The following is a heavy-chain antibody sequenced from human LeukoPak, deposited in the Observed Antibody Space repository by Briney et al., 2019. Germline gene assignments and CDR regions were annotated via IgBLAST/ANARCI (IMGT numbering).Heavy chain of an antibody. CDR2: INWNGGST. CDR1: GFSFSSHG. Sequence: GGTLRLSCAASGFSFSSHGMSWVRQAPGKGLEWVSGINWNGGSTGYADSVKGRFTISRDNAKNSLYLQMNSLRAEDTALYHCARKGLGGELGGFDYWGQGTLVTVSS. J-gene: IGHJ4*02. CDR3: ARKGLGGELGGFDY. V-gene: IGHV3-20*01. D-gene: IGHD1-26*01.